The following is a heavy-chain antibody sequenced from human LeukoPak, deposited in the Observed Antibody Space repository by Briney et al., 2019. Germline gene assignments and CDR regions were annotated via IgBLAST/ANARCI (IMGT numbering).Heavy chain of an antibody. CDR2: LSGSGANT. V-gene: IGHV3-23*01. J-gene: IGHJ6*02. Sequence: PGGSLRLSCAASGFTFSSYAMSWVRQAPGKGLEWVSALSGSGANTYYADSAKGRFTISRDNSKNTLYLQVNSLRAEDTAVYYCAKGVGCSGGTCYSGHGMDVWGQGTTVTVSS. D-gene: IGHD2-15*01. CDR3: AKGVGCSGGTCYSGHGMDV. CDR1: GFTFSSYA.